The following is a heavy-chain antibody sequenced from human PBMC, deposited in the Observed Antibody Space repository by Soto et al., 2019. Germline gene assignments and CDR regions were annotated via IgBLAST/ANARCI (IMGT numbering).Heavy chain of an antibody. CDR2: IDPSDSPT. V-gene: IGHV5-10-1*01. D-gene: IGHD3-22*01. J-gene: IGHJ4*02. CDR1: GYSFAGYL. CDR3: ARQIYDSDTGPNFQYYFDS. Sequence: GASLKISCKGSGYSFAGYLITWVRQKPGKGLEWMGRIDPSDSPTYYSPSFRGHVTISVTKSITTVFLQWSSLRASDTAMYYCARQIYDSDTGPNFQYYFDSWGQGTPVTVSS.